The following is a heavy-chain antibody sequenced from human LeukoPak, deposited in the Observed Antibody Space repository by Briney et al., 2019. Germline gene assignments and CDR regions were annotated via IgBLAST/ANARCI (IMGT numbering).Heavy chain of an antibody. J-gene: IGHJ4*02. D-gene: IGHD3-10*01. CDR2: IYCSGST. CDR3: ARLRGYPWGFDY. Sequence: SENLSLTCTVSGGSISSGSYYWSWIRQPPGKGLEWIGYIYCSGSTNYNPSLKSRVTISVDTSKNQFSLKLSSVTAADTAVYYCARLRGYPWGFDYWGQGTLVTVSS. V-gene: IGHV4-61*01. CDR1: GGSISSGSYY.